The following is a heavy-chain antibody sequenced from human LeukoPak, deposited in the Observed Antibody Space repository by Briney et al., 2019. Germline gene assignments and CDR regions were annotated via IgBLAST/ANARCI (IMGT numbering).Heavy chain of an antibody. CDR2: IYYSGST. V-gene: IGHV4-39*01. Sequence: SETLSLTCTVSGGSISSSSYYWGWIRQPPGKGLEWIGSIYYSGSTYYNPSLKSRVTISVDTSKNQFSLKLNSVTVADTAVYYCARLGHWDPPFWGQGTMVTVSS. CDR1: GGSISSSSYY. J-gene: IGHJ3*01. CDR3: ARLGHWDPPF. D-gene: IGHD1-26*01.